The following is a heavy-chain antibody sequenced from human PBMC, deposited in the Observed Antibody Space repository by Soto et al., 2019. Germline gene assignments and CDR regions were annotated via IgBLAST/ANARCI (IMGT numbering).Heavy chain of an antibody. V-gene: IGHV4-4*02. J-gene: IGHJ5*02. CDR1: GGSISSTNW. CDR2: IYHSEST. D-gene: IGHD3-10*01. Sequence: QVQLQESGPGLVKPSGTLSLTCAVSGGSISSTNWWTWVRQPPGKGLEWIGEIYHSESTNYNPSLKSRVTISLDKSKNQFSLKLISVTAADTAVYYCARRIYGSGIMRGNWFDPWGQGTVVTVSS. CDR3: ARRIYGSGIMRGNWFDP.